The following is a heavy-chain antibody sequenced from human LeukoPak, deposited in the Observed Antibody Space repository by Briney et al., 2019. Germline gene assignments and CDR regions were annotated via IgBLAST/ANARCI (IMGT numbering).Heavy chain of an antibody. V-gene: IGHV3-66*01. CDR1: GFTVSSNY. Sequence: GGSLRLSCAASGFTVSSNYMSWVRQAPGKGLEWVSVIYSGGSTYYADSVKGRFTIPRDNSKNTLYLQMNSLRAEDTAVYYCAVSSGYYYDSSGYYPYWGQGTLVTVSS. CDR3: AVSSGYYYDSSGYYPY. CDR2: IYSGGST. D-gene: IGHD3-22*01. J-gene: IGHJ4*02.